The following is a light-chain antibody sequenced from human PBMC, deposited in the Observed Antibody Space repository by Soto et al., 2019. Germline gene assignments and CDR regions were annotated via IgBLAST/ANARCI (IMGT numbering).Light chain of an antibody. CDR1: QSVRTS. V-gene: IGKV3-11*01. CDR2: DAS. J-gene: IGKJ5*01. CDR3: QQYGSSSIT. Sequence: EVVLTQSPATLSLSPGERATLSCRASQSVRTSLAWYQHKPGQAPRLVIYDASLRANGVPARFGGSGSGTDFTLTINSLEPEDFAVYYCQQYGSSSITFGQGTRLEIK.